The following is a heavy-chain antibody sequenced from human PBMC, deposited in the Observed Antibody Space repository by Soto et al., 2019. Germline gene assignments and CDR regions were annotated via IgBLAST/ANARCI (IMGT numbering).Heavy chain of an antibody. CDR3: ARDFHSSGYYYSLPDYYGMDV. V-gene: IGHV1-3*01. CDR2: INAGNGNT. D-gene: IGHD3-22*01. J-gene: IGHJ6*02. CDR1: GYTFTTHA. Sequence: ASVKVSCKXSGYTFTTHAMHWVRQAPGQRLEWMGWINAGNGNTKYSQNFQDRVTFTRDTSASTAYMELRSLRSEDTAVYYCARDFHSSGYYYSLPDYYGMDVWGQGTTVTVSS.